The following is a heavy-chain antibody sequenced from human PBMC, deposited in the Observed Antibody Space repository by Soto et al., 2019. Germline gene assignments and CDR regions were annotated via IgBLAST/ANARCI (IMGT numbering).Heavy chain of an antibody. CDR3: AGSYYRMEPLLRSSHEYFQH. D-gene: IGHD1-26*01. CDR1: GGAFSSYA. Sequence: SMRASCKTSGGAFSSYAISCVRQAPGHVLEWRGGIIPIFGTANYAQKLQGRVTITADESTSTAYMELSSLRSEDTAVYYCAGSYYRMEPLLRSSHEYFQHWGQGTLVTVS. J-gene: IGHJ1*01. V-gene: IGHV1-69*13. CDR2: IIPIFGTA.